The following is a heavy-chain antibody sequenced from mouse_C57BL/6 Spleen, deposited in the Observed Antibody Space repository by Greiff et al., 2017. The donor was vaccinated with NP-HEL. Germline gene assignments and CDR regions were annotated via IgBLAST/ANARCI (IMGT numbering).Heavy chain of an antibody. D-gene: IGHD2-3*01. CDR2: INYDGSST. CDR1: GFTFSDYY. CDR3: ARDWSDGYYWYFDV. J-gene: IGHJ1*03. Sequence: EVKLVESEGGLVQPGRSMKLSCTASGFTFSDYYMAWVRQVPEKGLEWVANINYDGSSTYYLDSLKSRFIISRDNAKNILYLQMSSLKSEDTATYYCARDWSDGYYWYFDVWGTGTTVTVSS. V-gene: IGHV5-16*01.